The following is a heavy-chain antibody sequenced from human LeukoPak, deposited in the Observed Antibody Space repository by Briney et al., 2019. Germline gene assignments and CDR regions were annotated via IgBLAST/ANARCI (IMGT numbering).Heavy chain of an antibody. J-gene: IGHJ4*02. CDR1: GGTFSSYA. Sequence: ASVKVSCKASGGTFSSYAISWMRQAPGQGLEWMGGIIPIFGTANYAQKFQGRVTITTDESTSTAYMELSSLRSEDTAVYYCARDSGSYYGSGFDYWGQGTLVTVSS. CDR2: IIPIFGTA. D-gene: IGHD1-26*01. V-gene: IGHV1-69*05. CDR3: ARDSGSYYGSGFDY.